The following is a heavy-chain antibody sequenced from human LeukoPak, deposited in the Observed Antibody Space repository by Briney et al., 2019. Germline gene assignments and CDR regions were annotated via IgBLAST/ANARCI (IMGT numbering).Heavy chain of an antibody. D-gene: IGHD4-11*01. CDR3: ARGDYSNYGFFDY. V-gene: IGHV1-18*01. CDR2: ISAYNGNT. J-gene: IGHJ4*02. CDR1: GYTFTSYG. Sequence: ASVKVSCKASGYTFTSYGISWVRQAPGQGLEWMGWISAYNGNTNYAQKFQGRVTITADESTSTAYMELSSLRSEDTAVYYCARGDYSNYGFFDYWGQGTLVTVSS.